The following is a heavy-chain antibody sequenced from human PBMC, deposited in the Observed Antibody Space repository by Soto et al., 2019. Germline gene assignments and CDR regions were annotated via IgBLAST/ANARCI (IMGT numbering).Heavy chain of an antibody. CDR2: IGTAGDT. J-gene: IGHJ4*02. D-gene: IGHD2-21*01. CDR1: GFSFTGFV. Sequence: AAPQSRARESSGFSFTGFVMPWVRQPRGKSLEWGSTIGTAGDTCYGVSVKGRFTISRDNAKNSLSLQMNSLSAGDTAVYFCARGQEVGDHFFASWGQGT. CDR3: ARGQEVGDHFFAS. V-gene: IGHV3-13*01.